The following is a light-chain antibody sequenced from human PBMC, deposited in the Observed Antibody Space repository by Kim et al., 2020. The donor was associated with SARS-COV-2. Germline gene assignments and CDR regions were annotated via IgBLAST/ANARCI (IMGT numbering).Light chain of an antibody. V-gene: IGLV1-40*01. CDR1: SSNIGTGYD. CDR3: QSYDSSLSGSV. CDR2: GNS. Sequence: VNTSCTASSSNIGTGYDVHWYQQIPGQAPKLLIYGNSNRPSGVPDRFSGSKSGTSASLAITGLQAEDEADYYCQSYDSSLSGSVFGGGTQLTVL. J-gene: IGLJ3*02.